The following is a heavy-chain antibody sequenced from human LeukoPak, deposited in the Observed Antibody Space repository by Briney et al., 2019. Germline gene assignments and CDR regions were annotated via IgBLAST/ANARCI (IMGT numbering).Heavy chain of an antibody. CDR3: ARETVSTVAGNFDY. CDR1: GFTFSSYA. V-gene: IGHV3-48*03. Sequence: GGSLRLSCAASGFTFSSYAMNWVRQAPGKGLEWVSYISSSDSTRTYADSVKGRFTISRDNAKNSLYLEMNSLRAEDTAVYYCARETVSTVAGNFDYWGQGTLVTVSS. D-gene: IGHD6-19*01. CDR2: ISSSDSTR. J-gene: IGHJ4*02.